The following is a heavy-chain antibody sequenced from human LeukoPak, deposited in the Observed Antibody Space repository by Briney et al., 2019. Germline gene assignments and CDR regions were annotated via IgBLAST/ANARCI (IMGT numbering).Heavy chain of an antibody. V-gene: IGHV4-59*01. CDR2: IYYSGST. J-gene: IGHJ3*02. Sequence: PSETLSLTCAVYGGSFSGYYWSWIRQPPGKGLEWIGYIYYSGSTNYNPSLKSRVTISVDTSKNQFSLKLSSVTAADTAVYYCATGGIEQQLDDAFDIWGQGTMVTVSS. CDR3: ATGGIEQQLDDAFDI. CDR1: GGSFSGYY. D-gene: IGHD6-13*01.